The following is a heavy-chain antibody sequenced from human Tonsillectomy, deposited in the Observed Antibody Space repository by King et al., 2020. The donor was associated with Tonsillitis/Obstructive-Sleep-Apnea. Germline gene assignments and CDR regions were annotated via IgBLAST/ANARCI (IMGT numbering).Heavy chain of an antibody. V-gene: IGHV3-9*01. J-gene: IGHJ4*02. CDR3: AKDISTVHFPRGAAAGIDY. CDR2: ISWNSGSI. Sequence: EVQLVESGGGLVQPGRSLRLSCAASGFTFDDYDMHWVRQAPGKGLEWVSGISWNSGSIGYADSVKGRFTISRDNAKNSLYLQMNSLRAEDTALYYCAKDISTVHFPRGAAAGIDYWGQGTLVTVSS. CDR1: GFTFDDYD. D-gene: IGHD6-13*01.